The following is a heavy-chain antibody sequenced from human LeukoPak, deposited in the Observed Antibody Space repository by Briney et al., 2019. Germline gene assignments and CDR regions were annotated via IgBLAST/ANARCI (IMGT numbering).Heavy chain of an antibody. D-gene: IGHD6-13*01. CDR2: IYYSGST. J-gene: IGHJ5*02. CDR3: AREGLAAAGPMYNWFDP. CDR1: GGSISSYY. Sequence: SETLSLTCTVSGGSISSYYWSWIRQSPGKGLEWIGYIYYSGSTYYNPSLKSRVTISVDTSKNQFSLKLSSVTAADTAVYYCAREGLAAAGPMYNWFDPWGQGTLVTVSS. V-gene: IGHV4-59*12.